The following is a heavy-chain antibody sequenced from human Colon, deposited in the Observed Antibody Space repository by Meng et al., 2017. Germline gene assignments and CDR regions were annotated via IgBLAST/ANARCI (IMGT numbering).Heavy chain of an antibody. CDR1: RYTFSTYT. V-gene: IGHV7-4-1*02. J-gene: IGHJ5*02. Sequence: QVQLVQSGSELKKPGASVKVSCKASRYTFSTYTINWVRQAHGRGLAWTEWISTNTGTPTYTQGFTGRFVFSLDTSVSTAYLQISSLKAENTAVYYCARGGNFDPWGQGTLVTVSS. CDR2: ISTNTGTP. CDR3: ARGGNFDP. D-gene: IGHD2/OR15-2a*01.